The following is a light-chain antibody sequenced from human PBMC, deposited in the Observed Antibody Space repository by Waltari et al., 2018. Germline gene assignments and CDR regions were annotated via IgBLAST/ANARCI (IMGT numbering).Light chain of an antibody. CDR2: GAS. CDR1: QSVSRD. Sequence: VMTQSPATLSVSPGERATLSCRASQSVSRDLAWYQQKPGQAPRLLSYGASTRLTGVPARFTGSGSGAEFSLTISSLQSEDVAIYYCQQFNNWPQTFGGGTQVEIK. CDR3: QQFNNWPQT. V-gene: IGKV3-15*01. J-gene: IGKJ4*01.